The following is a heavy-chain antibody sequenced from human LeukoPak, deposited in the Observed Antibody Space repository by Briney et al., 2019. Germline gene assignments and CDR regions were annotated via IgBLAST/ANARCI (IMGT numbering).Heavy chain of an antibody. Sequence: ASVKVSCKASGHTFTSYGISWVRQAPGQGLEWMGWISAYNGNTNYAQKLQGRVTMTTDTSTSTAYMELRSLRSEDTAVYYCAGGYCSGGSCYFDYWGQGTLVTVSS. J-gene: IGHJ4*02. V-gene: IGHV1-18*01. D-gene: IGHD2-15*01. CDR3: AGGYCSGGSCYFDY. CDR1: GHTFTSYG. CDR2: ISAYNGNT.